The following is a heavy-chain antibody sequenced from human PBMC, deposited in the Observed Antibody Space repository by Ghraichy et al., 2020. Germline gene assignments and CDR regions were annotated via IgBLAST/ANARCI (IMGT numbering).Heavy chain of an antibody. CDR3: ARDRATVTPGAFDI. CDR2: ISSSSSYI. D-gene: IGHD4-17*01. V-gene: IGHV3-21*01. J-gene: IGHJ3*02. CDR1: GFTFSSYS. Sequence: GGSLRLSCAASGFTFSSYSMNWVRQAPGKGLEWVSSISSSSSYIYYADSVKGRFTISRDNAKNSLYLQMNSLRAEDTAVYYCARDRATVTPGAFDIWGQGTMVTVSS.